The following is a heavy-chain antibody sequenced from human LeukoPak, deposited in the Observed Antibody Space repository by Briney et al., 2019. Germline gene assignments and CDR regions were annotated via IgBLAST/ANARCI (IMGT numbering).Heavy chain of an antibody. CDR2: IFHNGNT. V-gene: IGHV4-38-2*02. J-gene: IGHJ4*02. Sequence: KSSETLSLTCAVSGYSITSDYYWGWIRPPPGKGLEWIGIIFHNGNTYYNPSLKSRVTISVDTSKNQFSLKLSSVTSADTTVYYCVRDSAGHYYDSRGRYDYWGQGTLVTVSS. CDR1: GYSITSDYY. D-gene: IGHD3-10*01. CDR3: VRDSAGHYYDSRGRYDY.